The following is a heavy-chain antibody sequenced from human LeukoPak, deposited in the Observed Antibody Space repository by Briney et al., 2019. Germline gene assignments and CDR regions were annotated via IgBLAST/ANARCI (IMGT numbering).Heavy chain of an antibody. V-gene: IGHV3-66*02. CDR2: LYSAGNT. D-gene: IGHD2/OR15-2a*01. CDR3: ARAREYLAIDY. CDR1: GFTVSSNY. J-gene: IGHJ4*02. Sequence: PGGSLRLSCAASGFTVSSNYMNWVRQAPGKGLEWVSVLYSAGNTFYADSVKGRFTISRDNSKNTLYLQMNSLRPEDTAAYYCARAREYLAIDYWGQGTLVTVSS.